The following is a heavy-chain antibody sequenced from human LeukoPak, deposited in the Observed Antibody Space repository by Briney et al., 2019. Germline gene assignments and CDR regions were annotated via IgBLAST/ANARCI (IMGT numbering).Heavy chain of an antibody. Sequence: PGGSLRLSCAASGFTFSSYSMNWVRQAPGKGLGWVSSISSSSSYIYYADSLKSRFTISRDNAKNSLYLLMNSLRAEDTAVYYCAKDAGYYDILSGFDYWGQGTLVTVSS. J-gene: IGHJ4*02. CDR3: AKDAGYYDILSGFDY. D-gene: IGHD3-9*01. CDR2: ISSSSSYI. CDR1: GFTFSSYS. V-gene: IGHV3-21*01.